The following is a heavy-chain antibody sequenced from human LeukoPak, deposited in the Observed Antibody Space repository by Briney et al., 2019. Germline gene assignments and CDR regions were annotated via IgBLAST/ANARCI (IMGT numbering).Heavy chain of an antibody. J-gene: IGHJ4*02. CDR1: GFTFSSYA. V-gene: IGHV3-23*01. Sequence: GSLRLSCAASGFTFSSYAMSWVRQAPGKGLEWVSAISGSGGSTYYADSVKGRFTISRDNSKNTLYLQMNSPRAEDTAVYYCAKRTSNWNYFDYWGQGTLVTVSS. CDR3: AKRTSNWNYFDY. D-gene: IGHD1-20*01. CDR2: ISGSGGST.